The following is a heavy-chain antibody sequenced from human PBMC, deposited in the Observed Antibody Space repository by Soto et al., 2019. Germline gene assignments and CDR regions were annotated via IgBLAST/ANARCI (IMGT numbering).Heavy chain of an antibody. CDR2: ISGSGGST. V-gene: IGHV3-23*01. CDR3: ARGGSSGWYGDYAFDI. D-gene: IGHD6-19*01. J-gene: IGHJ3*02. Sequence: GESLKISCAASGFTFSSYAMSWVRQAPGKGLEWVSAISGSGGSTYYADSVKGRFTISRDNSKNTLYLQMNSLRAEDTAVYYCARGGSSGWYGDYAFDIWGQGTMVTVSS. CDR1: GFTFSSYA.